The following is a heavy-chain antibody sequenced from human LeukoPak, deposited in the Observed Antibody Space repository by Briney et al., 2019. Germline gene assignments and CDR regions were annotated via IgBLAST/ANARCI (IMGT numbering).Heavy chain of an antibody. Sequence: ASVKVSCKASGYTFTGYYMHWVRQAPGQGLEWMGWINPNSGGTNYAQKFQGRVTMTRDTSISTAYMELRSQRSDDTAVYYCARDRTLLGSTLGYWGQGTLVTVSS. CDR3: ARDRTLLGSTLGY. CDR2: INPNSGGT. CDR1: GYTFTGYY. V-gene: IGHV1-2*02. J-gene: IGHJ4*02. D-gene: IGHD3-16*01.